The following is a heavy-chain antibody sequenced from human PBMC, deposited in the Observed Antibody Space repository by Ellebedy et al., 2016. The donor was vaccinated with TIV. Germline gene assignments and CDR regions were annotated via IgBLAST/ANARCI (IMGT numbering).Heavy chain of an antibody. Sequence: SETLSLTXSVSGDSTSSSNFYWGWVRQPPGKGLEWIGIMSSSGSTYYNPSLKSRVTMSVDTFQFSLKLTSVTAADTAVYYCATDRDRRWFYFWGQGTLVTVSS. CDR1: GDSTSSSNFY. CDR2: MSSSGST. J-gene: IGHJ5*01. CDR3: ATDRDRRWFYF. V-gene: IGHV4-39*07.